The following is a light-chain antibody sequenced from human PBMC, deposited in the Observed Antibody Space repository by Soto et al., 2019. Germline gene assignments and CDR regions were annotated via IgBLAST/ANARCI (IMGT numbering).Light chain of an antibody. Sequence: QTVLTQPASVSGSPGHSITISCTGTSHDVVGYNYVSWYQQHPGKAPKLLINDVSNRPSGISDRFSGSKSGNTASLTISGLQAEDEADYYCSSYTSSTTNVFGTGTKVTVL. CDR3: SSYTSSTTNV. J-gene: IGLJ1*01. CDR1: SHDVVGYNY. V-gene: IGLV2-14*03. CDR2: DVS.